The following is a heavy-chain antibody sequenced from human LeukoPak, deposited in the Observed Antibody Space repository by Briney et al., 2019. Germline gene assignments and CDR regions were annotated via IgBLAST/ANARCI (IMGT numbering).Heavy chain of an antibody. J-gene: IGHJ4*02. CDR2: ISGSGGST. Sequence: GGSLRLSCAASGFTFSSYAMSWVRQAPGKGLEWVSAISGSGGSTYYADSVKGRFTISRDNSKNTLYLQMNSLRAEDTAVYYCAKGPFNWNYVGNTYYFDYWGQGTLVTVSS. CDR3: AKGPFNWNYVGNTYYFDY. CDR1: GFTFSSYA. D-gene: IGHD1-7*01. V-gene: IGHV3-23*01.